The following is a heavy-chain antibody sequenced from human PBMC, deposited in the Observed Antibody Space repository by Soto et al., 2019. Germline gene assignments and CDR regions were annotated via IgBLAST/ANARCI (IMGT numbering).Heavy chain of an antibody. V-gene: IGHV1-46*03. CDR1: GYTFTSYY. J-gene: IGHJ6*04. CDR3: ASRYSSSWDDYYGMDV. CDR2: INPSGGST. Sequence: QVQLVQSGAEVKKPGASVKVSCKASGYTFTSYYMHWVRQAPGQGLEWMGIINPSGGSTSYAQKFQSRAPMTRDTSTSTVYMELSSLRSEDTAVYYCASRYSSSWDDYYGMDVWGKGTTVTVSS. D-gene: IGHD6-13*01.